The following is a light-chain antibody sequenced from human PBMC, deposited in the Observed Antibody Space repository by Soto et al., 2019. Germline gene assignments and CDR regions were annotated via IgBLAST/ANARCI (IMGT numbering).Light chain of an antibody. CDR2: GVS. V-gene: IGKV3-20*01. Sequence: EIVLTQSPGTVSLSPGDRATLSCRASQSISANYLAWYQQKPGQAPRLLIYGVSIRATCIPDRFAGSGSGPDFTLTVSSLEPEDFEVSYCHQYGVLPTTVGQGTTVEIK. CDR1: QSISANY. CDR3: HQYGVLPTT. J-gene: IGKJ1*01.